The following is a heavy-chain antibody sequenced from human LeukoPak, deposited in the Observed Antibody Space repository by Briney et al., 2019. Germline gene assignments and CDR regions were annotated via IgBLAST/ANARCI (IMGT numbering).Heavy chain of an antibody. Sequence: PGGSLRLSCAASGFTFSSYGMHWVRQAPGKGLEWVAVISYDGSNKYYADSVKGRFTISRDNSKNTLYLQMNSLRAEDTAVYYCAKEIDYGDYVGYWGQGTLVTVSS. CDR3: AKEIDYGDYVGY. V-gene: IGHV3-30*18. J-gene: IGHJ4*02. CDR1: GFTFSSYG. CDR2: ISYDGSNK. D-gene: IGHD4-17*01.